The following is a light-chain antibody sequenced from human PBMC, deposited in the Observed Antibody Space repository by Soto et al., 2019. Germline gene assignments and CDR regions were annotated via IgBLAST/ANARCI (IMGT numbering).Light chain of an antibody. CDR3: GSWDSSLSDHV. Sequence: QSVLRPPPSVSAAAGQKVTISCSGSSANIGGNSVSWYQQPPRTAPKLLIYDDNKRPSGIPDRFSGSKSGTSATLGITGFQTGDEANYYCGSWDSSLSDHVFGTGTKLTVL. V-gene: IGLV1-51*01. J-gene: IGLJ1*01. CDR2: DDN. CDR1: SANIGGNS.